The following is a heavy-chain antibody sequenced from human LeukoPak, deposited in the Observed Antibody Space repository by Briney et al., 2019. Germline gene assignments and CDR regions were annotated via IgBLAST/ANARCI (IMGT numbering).Heavy chain of an antibody. Sequence: GGSLRLSCAASRFTFSDYYMTWVRQAPGRGLEWVANIKEDGSEKNYVASVKGRFTISRDNAKNSVYLLLNSLTPEDTAVYYCARDLRAGGTWSYGVYFDLWGRGTLVTVSS. J-gene: IGHJ2*01. CDR3: ARDLRAGGTWSYGVYFDL. CDR1: RFTFSDYY. D-gene: IGHD4-17*01. V-gene: IGHV3-7*01. CDR2: IKEDGSEK.